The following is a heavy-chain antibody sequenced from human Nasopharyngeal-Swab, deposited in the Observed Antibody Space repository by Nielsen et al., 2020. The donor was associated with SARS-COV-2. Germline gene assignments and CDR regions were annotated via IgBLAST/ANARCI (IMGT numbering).Heavy chain of an antibody. J-gene: IGHJ3*02. CDR2: IYYSGST. D-gene: IGHD1-1*01. CDR1: GGSDSSGRYY. Sequence: EPLSRTCAVSGGSDSSGRYYWRWIRQPPGKGLEWIGYIYYSGSTNYNPSLKSRVTISVDTSKNQFSLKLSSVTAADTAVYYCASSSGNWAFDIWGQGTMVTVSS. CDR3: ASSSGNWAFDI. V-gene: IGHV4-61*01.